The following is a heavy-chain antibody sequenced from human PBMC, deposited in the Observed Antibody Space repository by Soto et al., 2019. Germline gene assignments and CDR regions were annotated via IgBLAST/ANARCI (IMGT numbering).Heavy chain of an antibody. CDR1: GFTFNNYA. V-gene: IGHV3-30-3*01. J-gene: IGHJ4*02. CDR3: AREPAYYYDSSVYSAPFGD. D-gene: IGHD3-22*01. CDR2: ISYDGSNK. Sequence: QVQLVESGGGVVQPGRSLRLSCAASGFTFNNYAMHWVRQAPGKGLEWVAVISYDGSNKYYADSVKGQFTISRDNSKNTLYLQMNSLRAEDTAVYYCAREPAYYYDSSVYSAPFGDWGQGTLVTVSS.